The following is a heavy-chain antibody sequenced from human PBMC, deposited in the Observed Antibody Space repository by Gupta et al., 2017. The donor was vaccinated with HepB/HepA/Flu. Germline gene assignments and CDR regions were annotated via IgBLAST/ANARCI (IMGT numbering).Heavy chain of an antibody. CDR3: AYFGLLTGYVY. Sequence: EVQLLESGGGLVQPGGSLRLSCGASGFTFSSYDMGWVRQAPGKGLEWVSGIRASGTSKDYADSVKGRFTISRDNSKNTVYLQMDILRAEDTAVYYCAYFGLLTGYVYWGHGTVVTVSS. CDR2: IRASGTSK. CDR1: GFTFSSYD. J-gene: IGHJ4*01. D-gene: IGHD3/OR15-3a*01. V-gene: IGHV3-23*01.